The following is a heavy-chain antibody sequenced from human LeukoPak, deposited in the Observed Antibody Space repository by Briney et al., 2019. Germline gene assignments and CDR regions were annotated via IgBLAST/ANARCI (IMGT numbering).Heavy chain of an antibody. D-gene: IGHD5-18*01. Sequence: GGSLRLSCAASGFTFSSYNMNWVRQAPGKGLEWVSSISGGSTSIYYADSVKGRFTISRDNAKNSLYLQMNSLRAEDTAVYYCARYIVGDTAMAHFDYWGQGTLVTVSS. CDR2: ISGGSTSI. J-gene: IGHJ4*02. CDR3: ARYIVGDTAMAHFDY. V-gene: IGHV3-21*01. CDR1: GFTFSSYN.